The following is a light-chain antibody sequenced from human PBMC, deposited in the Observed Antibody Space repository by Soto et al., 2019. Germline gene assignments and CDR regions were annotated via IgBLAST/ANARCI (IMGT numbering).Light chain of an antibody. CDR1: QGVSSN. Sequence: EIVLTQSPATRSVTAGERATLSCRASQGVSSNLAWYQQKPGQAPWLLIYGASTRATGIPARFSGSGSGTEFTLTISSLQSEDFAVYYCQQYNNWPPLTFGQGTRLEI. CDR2: GAS. V-gene: IGKV3-15*01. J-gene: IGKJ5*01. CDR3: QQYNNWPPLT.